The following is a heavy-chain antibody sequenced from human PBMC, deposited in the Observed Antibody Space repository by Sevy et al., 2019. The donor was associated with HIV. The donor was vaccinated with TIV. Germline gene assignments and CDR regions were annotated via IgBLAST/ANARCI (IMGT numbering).Heavy chain of an antibody. CDR2: INHSGST. D-gene: IGHD3-3*01. Sequence: SETLSLTCAVYGGSFSGYYWSWIRQPPGEGLEWIGEINHSGSTNYNPSLKSRVTISVDTSKNQFSLKLSSVTAADTAVYYCASSGRLEYYDFWSGYFDYWGQGTLVTVS. J-gene: IGHJ4*02. CDR1: GGSFSGYY. CDR3: ASSGRLEYYDFWSGYFDY. V-gene: IGHV4-34*01.